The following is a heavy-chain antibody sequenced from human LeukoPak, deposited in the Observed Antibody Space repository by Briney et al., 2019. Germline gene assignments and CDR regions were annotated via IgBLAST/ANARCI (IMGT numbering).Heavy chain of an antibody. V-gene: IGHV1-69*13. CDR2: IIPIFGTA. Sequence: SVKVSCKASGYSFTGYYIHWVRQAPGQGLEWMGGIIPIFGTANYAQKFQGRVTITADESTSTAYMELSSLRSEDTAVYYCARGSLPDGYLYQFDYWGQGTLVTVSS. CDR1: GYSFTGYY. D-gene: IGHD5-24*01. CDR3: ARGSLPDGYLYQFDY. J-gene: IGHJ4*02.